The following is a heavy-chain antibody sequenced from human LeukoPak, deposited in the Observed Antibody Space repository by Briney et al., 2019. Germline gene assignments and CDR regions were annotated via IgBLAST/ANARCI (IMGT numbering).Heavy chain of an antibody. V-gene: IGHV1-8*01. CDR3: ARVQRFPRVWFDP. J-gene: IGHJ5*02. Sequence: ASVTVSCKASGYTFSVYDINWVRQAAGQGLGWMGWMNPITGSTGYVQKFRGRIIMTRDTSITTAFMELTSLTSDDTAIYYCARVQRFPRVWFDPWGQGTLVSVSS. CDR1: GYTFSVYD. D-gene: IGHD6-25*01. CDR2: MNPITGST.